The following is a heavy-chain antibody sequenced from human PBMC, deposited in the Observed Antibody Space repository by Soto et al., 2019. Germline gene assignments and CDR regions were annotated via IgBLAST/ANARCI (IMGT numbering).Heavy chain of an antibody. J-gene: IGHJ6*02. D-gene: IGHD3-16*02. CDR1: GGSISSYY. CDR3: ARDEDMITFGGVISRRYYYGMDV. Sequence: SETLSLACTVSGGSISSYYWSWIRQPAGKGLEWIGRIYTSGSTNYNPSLKSRVTMSVDTSKNQFSLKLSSVTAVDTAVYYCARDEDMITFGGVISRRYYYGMDVWGQGTTVTVSS. CDR2: IYTSGST. V-gene: IGHV4-4*07.